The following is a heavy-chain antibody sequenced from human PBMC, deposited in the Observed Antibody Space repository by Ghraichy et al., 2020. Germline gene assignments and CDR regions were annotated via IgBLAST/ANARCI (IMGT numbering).Heavy chain of an antibody. CDR1: GFTFSDYW. J-gene: IGHJ4*02. V-gene: IGHV3-7*01. D-gene: IGHD3-3*01. Sequence: GGSLRLSCAGSGFTFSDYWMSWVRQAPGKGLEWVANIKQDGSEKNYVDSVKGRFTISRDNAKNSLYLQMNSLRAEDTAVYYCARFPVLRFLVGPLDYWGQGTLVTVSS. CDR3: ARFPVLRFLVGPLDY. CDR2: IKQDGSEK.